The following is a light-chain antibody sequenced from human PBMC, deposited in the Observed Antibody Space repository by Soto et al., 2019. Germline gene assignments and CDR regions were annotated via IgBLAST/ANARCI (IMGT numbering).Light chain of an antibody. CDR1: SNDVGSYNL. CDR3: CSFAGSATVL. CDR2: EGS. V-gene: IGLV2-23*01. J-gene: IGLJ2*01. Sequence: QSALTQPASVSGSPGQSITISCTRTSNDVGSYNLVSWYQQHPGRAPKLMIYEGSKRPSGVSDRFSGSKSGNTASLTISGLQAEDEADYYCCSFAGSATVLFGGGTKLTVL.